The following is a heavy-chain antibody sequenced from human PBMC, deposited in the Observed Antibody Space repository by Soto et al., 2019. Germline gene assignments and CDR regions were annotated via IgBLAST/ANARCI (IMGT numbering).Heavy chain of an antibody. V-gene: IGHV3-33*01. CDR1: GFTFSTYA. CDR2: IWNDGSNK. CDR3: ARAQDMGMRGYYPFFDN. D-gene: IGHD3-3*01. J-gene: IGHJ4*02. Sequence: VLLVESGGGVVQPGRSLRLSCVASGFTFSTYAMHWVRQAPGKGLEWVAVIWNDGSNKYYGDSVKGRFTITRDNSKNTLYLQMNSLRTEDTAVYYCARAQDMGMRGYYPFFDNWGRGTLVTVSS.